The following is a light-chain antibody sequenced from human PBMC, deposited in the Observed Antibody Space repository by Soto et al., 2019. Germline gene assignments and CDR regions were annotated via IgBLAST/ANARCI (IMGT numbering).Light chain of an antibody. CDR1: QTVTSY. J-gene: IGKJ1*01. V-gene: IGKV3-20*01. CDR2: GAS. Sequence: EIVLTQSPGTLSLSPGERATLSCRASQTVTSYLAWYQQKPGQAPRLLIYGASNRATGIPDRFSGSGSGTDFNLTISRLEPEDFAVYYCQAYADSRTFGHGTRVEI. CDR3: QAYADSRT.